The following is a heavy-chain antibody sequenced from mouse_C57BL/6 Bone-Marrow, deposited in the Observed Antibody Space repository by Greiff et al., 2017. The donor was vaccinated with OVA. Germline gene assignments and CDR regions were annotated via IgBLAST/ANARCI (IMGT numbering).Heavy chain of an antibody. D-gene: IGHD2-3*01. V-gene: IGHV1-59*01. CDR1: GYTFTSYW. Sequence: VQLQQPGAELVRPGTSVKLSCKASGYTFTSYWMHWVKQRPGQGLEWIGVIDPSDSYTNYNQKFKGKATLTVDTSSSTAYMQISSLTSEDSAVYYCASYDGYYVDYWGQGTTLTVSS. CDR3: ASYDGYYVDY. CDR2: IDPSDSYT. J-gene: IGHJ2*01.